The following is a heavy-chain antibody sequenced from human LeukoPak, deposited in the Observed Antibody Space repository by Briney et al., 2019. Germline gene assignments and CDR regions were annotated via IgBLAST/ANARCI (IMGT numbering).Heavy chain of an antibody. CDR1: GGSISSYY. Sequence: SETLSLTCTVSGGSISSYYWSWIRQPPGKGLEWIGYIYYSGSTNYNPSLKSRVTISVDTSKNQFSLKLSSVTAADTAVYYCARGRIVVVPADDYWFDPWGQGTLVTVSS. CDR2: IYYSGST. CDR3: ARGRIVVVPADDYWFDP. D-gene: IGHD2-2*01. V-gene: IGHV4-59*12. J-gene: IGHJ5*02.